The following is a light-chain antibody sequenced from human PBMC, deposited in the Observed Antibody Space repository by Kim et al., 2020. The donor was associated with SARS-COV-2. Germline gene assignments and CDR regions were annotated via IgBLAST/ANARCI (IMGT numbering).Light chain of an antibody. Sequence: QSALAQPPSVSGYPGQSVTISCTGTRNDVGGYRRVSWYRQAPHTSPQLIIYEVTNRPSGVPDRFSGSASGNTASLTISGLQTEDEGDYYCSSFTSGGTLVLFGGGTQLTVL. J-gene: IGLJ2*01. V-gene: IGLV2-18*02. CDR1: RNDVGGYRR. CDR2: EVT. CDR3: SSFTSGGTLVL.